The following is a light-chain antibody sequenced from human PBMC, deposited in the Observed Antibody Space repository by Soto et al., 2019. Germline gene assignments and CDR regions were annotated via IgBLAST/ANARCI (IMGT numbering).Light chain of an antibody. CDR2: GNS. V-gene: IGLV1-40*01. J-gene: IGLJ3*02. Sequence: QAVVTQPPSVSGAPGHRVTISCTGSSSNIGAGYDVHWYQQLPGTAPKLLIYGNSNRPSGVPDRFSGSKSGTSASLAITGLQAEDEADYYCQSYDSSLSALFGGGTQLTVL. CDR3: QSYDSSLSAL. CDR1: SSNIGAGYD.